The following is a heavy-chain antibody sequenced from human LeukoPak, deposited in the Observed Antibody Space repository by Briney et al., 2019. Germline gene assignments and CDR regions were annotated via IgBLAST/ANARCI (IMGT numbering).Heavy chain of an antibody. Sequence: SVKVSCKASGGTFSSYAISWVRQAPGQGLEWMGRIIPIFGIANYAQKFQGRVTITADKSTSTAYMELSSLRSEDTAAYYCARDPPTPGYSSSWRDYYYYGMDVWGQGTTVTVSS. CDR2: IIPIFGIA. J-gene: IGHJ6*02. D-gene: IGHD6-13*01. CDR1: GGTFSSYA. V-gene: IGHV1-69*04. CDR3: ARDPPTPGYSSSWRDYYYYGMDV.